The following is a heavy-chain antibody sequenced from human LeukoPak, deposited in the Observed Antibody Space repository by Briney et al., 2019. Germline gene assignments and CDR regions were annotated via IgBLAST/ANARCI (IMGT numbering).Heavy chain of an antibody. CDR2: ISGSGGST. CDR3: AKDGGRGYSYGYFWFDP. V-gene: IGHV3-23*01. D-gene: IGHD5-18*01. Sequence: PGGSLRLSCAASGFTFSSYAMSWVRQAPGKGLKWVSAISGSGGSTYYADSVKGRFTISRDNSKNTLYLQMNSLRAEDTAVYYCAKDGGRGYSYGYFWFDPWGQGTLVTVSS. J-gene: IGHJ5*02. CDR1: GFTFSSYA.